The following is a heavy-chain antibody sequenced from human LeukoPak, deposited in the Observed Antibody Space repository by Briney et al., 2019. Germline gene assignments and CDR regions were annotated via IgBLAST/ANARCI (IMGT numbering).Heavy chain of an antibody. CDR3: ARSSRAIRGPFDI. Sequence: SETLSLTCTVSGDSISNYYWSWIRQPPGKGLEWIGNIYNSGSTNYNPSLKSRVTISGDTSKNQFSLRLSSVTAADSAVYYCARSSRAIRGPFDIWGQGTMVTVSS. CDR1: GDSISNYY. CDR2: IYNSGST. D-gene: IGHD6-6*01. V-gene: IGHV4-59*01. J-gene: IGHJ3*02.